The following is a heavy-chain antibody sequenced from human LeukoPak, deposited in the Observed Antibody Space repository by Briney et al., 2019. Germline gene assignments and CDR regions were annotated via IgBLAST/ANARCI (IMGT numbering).Heavy chain of an antibody. J-gene: IGHJ4*02. Sequence: GGFLRLSCAASGFTLSTYSVNWVRQAPGKGLEWISFIRHDSSDIYYADSVKGRFTISRDNAKNSLYLQMNSLRVEDTAVYYCARDWFGELIWGQGTLVTVSS. D-gene: IGHD3-10*01. CDR1: GFTLSTYS. V-gene: IGHV3-48*01. CDR2: IRHDSSDI. CDR3: ARDWFGELI.